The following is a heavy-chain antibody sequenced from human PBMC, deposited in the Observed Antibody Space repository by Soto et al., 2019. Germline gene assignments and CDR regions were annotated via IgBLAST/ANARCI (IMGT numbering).Heavy chain of an antibody. Sequence: GSLRLSCAASGFTFSSYAMSWVRQAPGKGLEWVSAISGSGGSTYYADSVKGRFTISRDNSKNTLYLQMNSLRAEDTAVYYCAKVCYDFWSGYYTGYYYGMDVWGQGTTVTVSS. J-gene: IGHJ6*02. CDR1: GFTFSSYA. V-gene: IGHV3-23*01. CDR2: ISGSGGST. D-gene: IGHD3-3*01. CDR3: AKVCYDFWSGYYTGYYYGMDV.